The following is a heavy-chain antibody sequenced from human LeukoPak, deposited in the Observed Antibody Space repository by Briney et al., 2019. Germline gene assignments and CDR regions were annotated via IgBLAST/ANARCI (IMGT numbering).Heavy chain of an antibody. Sequence: SETLSLTCTVPGGSTSSHYWSWIRQPPGKGLEWIGYIYYSGSTNYNPSLKSRVTISVDTSKNQFSLKLSSVTAADTAVYYCAREAYRGSYTNWGQGTLVTVSS. J-gene: IGHJ4*02. CDR1: GGSTSSHY. CDR3: AREAYRGSYTN. V-gene: IGHV4-59*11. D-gene: IGHD1-26*01. CDR2: IYYSGST.